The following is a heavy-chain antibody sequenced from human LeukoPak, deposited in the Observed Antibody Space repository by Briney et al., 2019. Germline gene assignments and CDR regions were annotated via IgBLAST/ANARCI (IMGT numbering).Heavy chain of an antibody. CDR3: ARGGWSGYSHAFDI. D-gene: IGHD3-3*01. CDR1: GYTFTGYY. J-gene: IGHJ3*02. V-gene: IGHV1-2*06. CDR2: INPNSGGT. Sequence: ASVRVSCKASGYTFTGYYMHWVRQAPGQGLEWMGRINPNSGGTNYAQKFQGRVTMTRDTSISTAYMELSRLRSDDTAVYYCARGGWSGYSHAFDIWGQGTMVTVSS.